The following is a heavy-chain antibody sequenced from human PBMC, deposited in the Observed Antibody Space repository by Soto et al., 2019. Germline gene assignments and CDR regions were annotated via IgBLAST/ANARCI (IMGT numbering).Heavy chain of an antibody. CDR1: GFTFSSYA. Sequence: EVQLLESGGGLVQPGGSLRLSCAASGFTFSSYAMSWVRQAPGKGLEWVSAISGSGGSTYYADSVKGRFTISRDNSKNTLYLQMNSLRAEDTAVYYCAQGPPFSVENWGYYYYYMDVGGKGTTVIVSS. CDR2: ISGSGGST. J-gene: IGHJ6*03. V-gene: IGHV3-23*01. D-gene: IGHD7-27*01. CDR3: AQGPPFSVENWGYYYYYMDV.